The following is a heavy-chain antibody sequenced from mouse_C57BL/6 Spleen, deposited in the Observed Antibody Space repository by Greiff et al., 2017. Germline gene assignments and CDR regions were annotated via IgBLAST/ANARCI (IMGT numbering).Heavy chain of an antibody. J-gene: IGHJ4*01. Sequence: EVQLQQSGPELVKPGASVKISCKASGYSFTDYNMNWVKQSNGQSLEWIGVINPNYGTTSYNQKFKGKATLTVDQSSSTAYMQLNSLTSEDSAVYDCARVEYMYYYGSGLAMDDWGQGTSVTVSS. CDR2: INPNYGTT. V-gene: IGHV1-39*01. D-gene: IGHD1-1*01. CDR3: ARVEYMYYYGSGLAMDD. CDR1: GYSFTDYN.